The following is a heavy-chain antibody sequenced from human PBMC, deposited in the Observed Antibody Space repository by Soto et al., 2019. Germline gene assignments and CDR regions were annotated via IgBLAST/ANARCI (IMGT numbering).Heavy chain of an antibody. CDR1: GGSISSSSYY. J-gene: IGHJ3*02. V-gene: IGHV4-39*07. Sequence: SETLSLTCTVSGGSISSSSYYWGWIRQPPGKGLEWIGSIYYSGSTYYNPSLKSRVTISVDTSKNQFSLKLSSVTAADTAVYYCARVLDDFWSGYYRRAFDIWGQGTMVTVSS. CDR3: ARVLDDFWSGYYRRAFDI. D-gene: IGHD3-3*01. CDR2: IYYSGST.